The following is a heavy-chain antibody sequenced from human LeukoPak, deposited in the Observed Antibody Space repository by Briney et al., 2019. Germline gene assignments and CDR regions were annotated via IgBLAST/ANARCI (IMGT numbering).Heavy chain of an antibody. Sequence: PSETLSLTCTVSGGSISSSSYYWGWIRQPPGKGLEWIGSIYYSGSTYYNPSLKSRVTISVDTSKNQFSLKLSSVTAADTAVYYCVRERHGSTSFFDYWGQGTLVTVSS. J-gene: IGHJ4*02. V-gene: IGHV4-39*02. D-gene: IGHD3-16*01. CDR2: IYYSGST. CDR1: GGSISSSSYY. CDR3: VRERHGSTSFFDY.